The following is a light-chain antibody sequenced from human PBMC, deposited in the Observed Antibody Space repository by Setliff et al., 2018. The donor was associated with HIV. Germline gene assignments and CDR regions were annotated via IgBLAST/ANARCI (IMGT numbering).Light chain of an antibody. CDR1: SSDVGNYNL. Sequence: QSVLTQPASVSGSPGQSITISCTGTSSDVGNYNLVSWYQQHPGKAPKLIIFDVSKGPSGVSNRFSGSKSGNTASLTISGLQAADEADYYCSSYTTTKTYVFGSGTKV. V-gene: IGLV2-14*02. CDR3: SSYTTTKTYV. CDR2: DVS. J-gene: IGLJ1*01.